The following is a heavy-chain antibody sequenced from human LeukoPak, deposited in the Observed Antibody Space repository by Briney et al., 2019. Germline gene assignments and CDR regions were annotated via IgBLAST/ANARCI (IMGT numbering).Heavy chain of an antibody. J-gene: IGHJ5*02. CDR3: ARPRGITMVRGVVRAWGMIDP. D-gene: IGHD3-10*01. V-gene: IGHV3-48*04. CDR1: GFTFSSYS. Sequence: PGGSLRLSCAASGFTFSSYSMNWVRQAPGKGLEWVSYISSSGSTIYYADSVKGRFTISRDNAKNSLYLQMNSLRAEDTAVYYCARPRGITMVRGVVRAWGMIDPWGQGTLVTVSS. CDR2: ISSSGSTI.